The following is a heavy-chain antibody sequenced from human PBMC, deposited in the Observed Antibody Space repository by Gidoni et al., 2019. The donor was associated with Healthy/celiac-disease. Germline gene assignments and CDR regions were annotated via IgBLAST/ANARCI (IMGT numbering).Heavy chain of an antibody. CDR2: ISCSGGST. J-gene: IGHJ6*02. Sequence: EVQLLESGGGLVQPGGSLRLSCAASGFTFSSYALSWVRQAPGKGLEWVSAISCSGGSTYSADSVKGRFTISRDNSKNTLYLQMTSLSAEDTAVYYCAKGGDFPPYYYYGMDVWGQGTTVTVSS. CDR1: GFTFSSYA. CDR3: AKGGDFPPYYYYGMDV. D-gene: IGHD3-3*01. V-gene: IGHV3-23*01.